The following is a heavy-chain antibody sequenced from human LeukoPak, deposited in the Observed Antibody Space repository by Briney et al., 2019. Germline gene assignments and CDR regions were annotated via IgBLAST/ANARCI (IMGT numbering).Heavy chain of an antibody. CDR3: ARMGYSSSLTTVKIDY. CDR1: GYTFTSYG. J-gene: IGHJ4*02. V-gene: IGHV1-18*01. Sequence: ASVTVSCKASGYTFTSYGISWVRQAPGQGLAWMGWISAYNGNTNYAQKLQGGVTMTTDTSTSTAYMELRSLRSDDTAVYYCARMGYSSSLTTVKIDYWGQGTLVTVSS. D-gene: IGHD6-13*01. CDR2: ISAYNGNT.